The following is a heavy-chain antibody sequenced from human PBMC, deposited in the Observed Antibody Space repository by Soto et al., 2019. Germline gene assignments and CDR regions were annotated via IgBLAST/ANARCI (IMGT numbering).Heavy chain of an antibody. J-gene: IGHJ4*02. CDR3: AREGSITIFGVDVDY. CDR2: IWYDGSNK. D-gene: IGHD3-3*01. Sequence: QVQLVESGGGVVQPERSLRLSCAASGFTFSSYGMHWVRQAPGKGLEWVAVIWYDGSNKYYADSVKGRFTISRDNSKNTLYLQMNSLRAEDTAVYYCAREGSITIFGVDVDYWGQGTLVTVSS. CDR1: GFTFSSYG. V-gene: IGHV3-33*01.